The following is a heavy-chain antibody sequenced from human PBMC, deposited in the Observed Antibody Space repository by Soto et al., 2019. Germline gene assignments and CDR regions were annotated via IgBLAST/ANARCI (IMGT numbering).Heavy chain of an antibody. V-gene: IGHV1-18*01. J-gene: IGHJ4*02. CDR2: ISAYNGNT. CDR1: GYTFTSYG. CDR3: ELRRLRDSMDFDY. D-gene: IGHD3-22*01. Sequence: ASVKVSCKASGYTFTSYGISWVRQAPGQGLEWMGWISAYNGNTNYAQKLQGRVTMTTDTSTSTAYMELRSMRSDDTAVYYCELRRLRDSMDFDYWGQGTLDTLSS.